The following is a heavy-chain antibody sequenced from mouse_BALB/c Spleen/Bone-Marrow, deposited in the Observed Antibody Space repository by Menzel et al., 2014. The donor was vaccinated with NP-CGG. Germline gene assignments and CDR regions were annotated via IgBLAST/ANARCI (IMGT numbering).Heavy chain of an antibody. CDR1: GYTFTDYT. CDR3: ARPKGFALDY. J-gene: IGHJ2*01. V-gene: IGHV1-4*01. CDR2: VNPRSGYA. Sequence: VHLVESGAELASPGASVKMSCKASGYTFTDYTIQWVKQRPGQGLEWIGYVNPRSGYANYNQKFKDKATLTADKSSSTAFMQLSSLTSEDSAVYYCARPKGFALDYWGQGTALTVS.